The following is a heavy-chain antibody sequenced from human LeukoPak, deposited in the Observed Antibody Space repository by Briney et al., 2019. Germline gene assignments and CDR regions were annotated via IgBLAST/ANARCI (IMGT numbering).Heavy chain of an antibody. J-gene: IGHJ4*02. D-gene: IGHD2-15*01. V-gene: IGHV4-59*01. Sequence: SETLSLTCTVSGGSISSYYWSWIRQPPGKGLEWIGYIYYSGCTNYNPSLKSRVTISVDTSKNQFSLKLSSVTAADTAVYCCAIASRYGGIPLDYWGQGTLVTVSS. CDR1: GGSISSYY. CDR3: AIASRYGGIPLDY. CDR2: IYYSGCT.